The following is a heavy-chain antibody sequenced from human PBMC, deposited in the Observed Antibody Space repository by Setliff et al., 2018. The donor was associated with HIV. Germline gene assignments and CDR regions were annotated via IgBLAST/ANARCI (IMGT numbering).Heavy chain of an antibody. CDR2: IYFSGST. CDR1: GGSISSSSHY. Sequence: PSETLSLTCTVSGGSISSSSHYWGWIRQPPGKGLEWIGSIYFSGSTYYNPSLKSRVTISVDTSKNQFSLKLSSVTAADTAVYYCARPRLRGSGAFDIWGQGTMVTVSS. D-gene: IGHD2-21*01. CDR3: ARPRLRGSGAFDI. V-gene: IGHV4-39*01. J-gene: IGHJ3*02.